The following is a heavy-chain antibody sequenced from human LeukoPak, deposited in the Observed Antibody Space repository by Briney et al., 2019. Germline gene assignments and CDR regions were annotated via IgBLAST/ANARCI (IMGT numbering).Heavy chain of an antibody. CDR1: GGSISSGDYY. CDR2: IYYSGST. V-gene: IGHV4-30-4*01. J-gene: IGHJ6*02. Sequence: SETLSLTCTVSGGSISSGDYYWSWIRQPPGKGLEWIGYIYYSGSTDYNPSLKSRVSISVDTSKNQFSLKLSPVTAADTAVYYCARDAVLPAPIRMDVWGQGTTVTVSS. CDR3: ARDAVLPAPIRMDV. D-gene: IGHD2/OR15-2a*01.